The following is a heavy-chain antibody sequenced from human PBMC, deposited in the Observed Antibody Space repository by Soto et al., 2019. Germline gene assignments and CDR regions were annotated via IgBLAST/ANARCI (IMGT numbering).Heavy chain of an antibody. V-gene: IGHV3-64*01. J-gene: IGHJ4*02. Sequence: GGSLRLSCAASEFTFSSYAMHWVRQAPGKGLECVSGISSDGGSTYYAQKLQGRVTMTTDTSTSTAYMGLRSLRSDDTAVYYCARECIVGATTMNCFDYWGQGTLVTVSS. CDR2: ISSDGGST. CDR1: EFTFSSYA. D-gene: IGHD1-26*01. CDR3: ARECIVGATTMNCFDY.